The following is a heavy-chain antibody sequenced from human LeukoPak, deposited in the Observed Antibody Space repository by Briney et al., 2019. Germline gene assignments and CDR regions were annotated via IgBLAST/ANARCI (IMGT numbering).Heavy chain of an antibody. V-gene: IGHV3-7*01. CDR2: TREDGSEK. D-gene: IGHD2-8*01. CDR3: VRETQSGVTDFDN. J-gene: IGHJ4*02. Sequence: GGSLRLSCVTSGFTFSSHWMSWVRQAPGKGLEWVGNTREDGSEKYYTDSLKGRFTIFRDNAKNSLFLQMNNLRAEDTAAYYCVRETQSGVTDFDNWGQGTLVTVSS. CDR1: GFTFSSHW.